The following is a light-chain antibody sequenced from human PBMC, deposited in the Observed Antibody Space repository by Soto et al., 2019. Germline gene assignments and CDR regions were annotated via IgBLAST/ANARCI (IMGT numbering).Light chain of an antibody. V-gene: IGLV1-47*01. CDR1: SSNIGSNY. CDR2: RNN. J-gene: IGLJ1*01. CDR3: AAWDDSLSGHYV. Sequence: VLTHPPSASGTPWQRATISCSGSSSNIGSNYVYWYQQLPGTAPKLLIYRNNQRPSGVPDRFSGSKSGTSASLAISGLRSEDEADYYCAAWDDSLSGHYVFGTGTKVTVL.